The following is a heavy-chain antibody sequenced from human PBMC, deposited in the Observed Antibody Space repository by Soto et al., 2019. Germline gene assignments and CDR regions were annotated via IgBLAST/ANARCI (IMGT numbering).Heavy chain of an antibody. D-gene: IGHD2-2*01. CDR2: VYYTGKT. J-gene: IGHJ5*02. CDR3: GRDLTSNANCIDP. CDR1: GDYIHVGGYY. Sequence: SETLSLTCSVSGDYIHVGGYYWTWIRQRPGKGLEWMGYVYYTGKTYYNPSLESRLTMSVDRSKNQFSLRLTSVTAADTAVYFCGRDLTSNANCIDPWGQGTLVTVSS. V-gene: IGHV4-30-4*01.